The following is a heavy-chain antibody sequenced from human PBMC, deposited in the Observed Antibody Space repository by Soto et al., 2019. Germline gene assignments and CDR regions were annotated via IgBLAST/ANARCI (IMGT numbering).Heavy chain of an antibody. CDR2: ISGSGGST. CDR1: GFTFSSYA. D-gene: IGHD5-12*01. V-gene: IGHV3-23*01. Sequence: GGSLRLSCAASGFTFSSYAMSWVRQAPGKGLEWVSAISGSGGSTYYADSVKGRFTISRDNSKNTLYLQMNSLRAEDTAVYYCAKDLSADIVARGVLWRAFDIWGQGTMVTVSS. J-gene: IGHJ3*02. CDR3: AKDLSADIVARGVLWRAFDI.